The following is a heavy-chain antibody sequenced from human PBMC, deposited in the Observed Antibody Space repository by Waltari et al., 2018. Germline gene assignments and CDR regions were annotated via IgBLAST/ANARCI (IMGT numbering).Heavy chain of an antibody. V-gene: IGHV3-30*02. D-gene: IGHD6-19*01. J-gene: IGHJ6*02. CDR3: AKDRTRLGWLVRTPYYYYGMDV. Sequence: QVQLVESGGGVVQPGGSLRLSCAASGFTFSSYGMHWVRQAPGKGLEWVAFIRYDGSNKYYADSVKGRFTISRDNSKNTLYLQMNSLRAEDTAVYYCAKDRTRLGWLVRTPYYYYGMDVWGQGTTVTVSS. CDR1: GFTFSSYG. CDR2: IRYDGSNK.